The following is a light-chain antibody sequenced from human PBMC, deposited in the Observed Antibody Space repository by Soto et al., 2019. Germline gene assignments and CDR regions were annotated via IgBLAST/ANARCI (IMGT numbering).Light chain of an antibody. J-gene: IGLJ2*01. CDR3: CSYAGTYTFV. CDR1: SSDVGGYNY. V-gene: IGLV2-11*01. CDR2: DVT. Sequence: QSALTQPRSVSGSPGQSVTISCAGTSSDVGGYNYVSWYQQHPDKAPKVMIYDVTKRPSGVPDRFAGFKSGNTASLTISGLQAEDEADYYCCSYAGTYTFVFGGGTKLTVL.